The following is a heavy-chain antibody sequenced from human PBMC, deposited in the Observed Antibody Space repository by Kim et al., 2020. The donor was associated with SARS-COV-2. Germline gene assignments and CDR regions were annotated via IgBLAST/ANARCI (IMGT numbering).Heavy chain of an antibody. CDR3: ARGAYYDILTSLTYYYGMNV. CDR1: GFTFSSYD. Sequence: GGSLRLSCAASGFTFSSYDMHWVRQATGKGLEWVSAIGTAGDTYYPGSVKGRFTISRENAKNSLYLQMNSLRAGDTAVYYCARGAYYDILTSLTYYYGMNVWGQGTTVTVSS. V-gene: IGHV3-13*01. CDR2: IGTAGDT. J-gene: IGHJ6*02. D-gene: IGHD3-9*01.